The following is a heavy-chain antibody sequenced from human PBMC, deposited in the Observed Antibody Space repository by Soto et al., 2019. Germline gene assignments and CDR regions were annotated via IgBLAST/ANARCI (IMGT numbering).Heavy chain of an antibody. V-gene: IGHV3-30*18. CDR2: ISYDGNNK. Sequence: PGGSLRLSCAASGFSLSNNGMHWVRQAPGKGLEWVAVISYDGNNKYYADSVKGRFTISRDNSKNTVHLEMNNLRAEDTAMYYCAKGGSGNYLTYYYYYGMDVWGQGTTVTVSS. CDR1: GFSLSNNG. CDR3: AKGGSGNYLTYYYYYGMDV. J-gene: IGHJ6*02. D-gene: IGHD3-22*01.